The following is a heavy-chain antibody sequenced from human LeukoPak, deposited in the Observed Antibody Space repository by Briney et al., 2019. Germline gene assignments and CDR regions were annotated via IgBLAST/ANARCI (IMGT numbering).Heavy chain of an antibody. J-gene: IGHJ4*02. CDR1: GFTFTTYT. Sequence: GGSLRLSCAASGFTFTTYTMTWVRQAPGKGLECGSPISGSGTDTYYADSVKGRFTISRDNSRNTLFLQMNSLRAEDTAVYYCSKDRAGTPWADWGQGTLVTVSS. CDR2: ISGSGTDT. CDR3: SKDRAGTPWAD. V-gene: IGHV3-23*01. D-gene: IGHD1-1*01.